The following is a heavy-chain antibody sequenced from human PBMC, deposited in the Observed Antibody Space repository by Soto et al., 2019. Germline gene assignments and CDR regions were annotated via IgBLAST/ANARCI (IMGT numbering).Heavy chain of an antibody. D-gene: IGHD3-3*01. J-gene: IGHJ5*02. CDR2: IYYSVST. CDR1: GGSISSYY. CDR3: ARGSGWSVDP. V-gene: IGHV4-59*12. Sequence: PSETLSLTCTVSGGSISSYYWSWIRQPPGNGLECIGYIYYSVSTNXXPSLNSRXXISLDKSKNQLSLKLTSLTAAYTAVYYCARGSGWSVDPWCQGTLVTXSS.